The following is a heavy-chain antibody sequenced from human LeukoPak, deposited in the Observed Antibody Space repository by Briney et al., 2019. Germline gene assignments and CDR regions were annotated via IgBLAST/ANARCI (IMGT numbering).Heavy chain of an antibody. Sequence: SVKVSCKTSGYTFTSYGISWVRQAPGQGLEWMGWISAYNGNTHSAQKLQGRVTMTTDTSTSTAYMELRSLRSDDTAVYYCARGFPPRRQYDSSGYYSYYFDYWGQGTLVTVSS. D-gene: IGHD3-22*01. CDR3: ARGFPPRRQYDSSGYYSYYFDY. V-gene: IGHV1-18*01. CDR2: ISAYNGNT. CDR1: GYTFTSYG. J-gene: IGHJ4*02.